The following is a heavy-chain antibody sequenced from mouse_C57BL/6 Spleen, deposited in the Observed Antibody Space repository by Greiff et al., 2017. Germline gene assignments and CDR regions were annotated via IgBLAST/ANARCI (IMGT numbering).Heavy chain of an antibody. D-gene: IGHD1-1*01. CDR2: IDPEGGDT. V-gene: IGHV14-1*01. J-gene: IGHJ3*01. CDR1: GFNIKDYY. CDR3: TSNYYGSSYGFAY. Sequence: EVQLVESGAELVRPGASVKLSCTASGFNIKDYYMHWVKQRPEQGLEWIGRIDPEGGDTEYAPKFQGKATMTADTSSNTAYLQLSSLTSEDTAVYYCTSNYYGSSYGFAYWGQGTLVTVSA.